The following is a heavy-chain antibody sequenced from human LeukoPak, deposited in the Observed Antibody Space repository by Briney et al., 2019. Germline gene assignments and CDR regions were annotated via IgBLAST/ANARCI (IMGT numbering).Heavy chain of an antibody. D-gene: IGHD5-18*01. CDR2: ISGSGGST. J-gene: IGHJ4*02. Sequence: GGSLRLSCAASGYTFSSYAMSWVRQAPGKGLEWVSAISGSGGSTYYADSVKGRFTISRDNSKNTLYLQMNSLRAEDTAVYYCAKPLQRYPTYYFDYWGQGTLVTVSS. V-gene: IGHV3-23*01. CDR3: AKPLQRYPTYYFDY. CDR1: GYTFSSYA.